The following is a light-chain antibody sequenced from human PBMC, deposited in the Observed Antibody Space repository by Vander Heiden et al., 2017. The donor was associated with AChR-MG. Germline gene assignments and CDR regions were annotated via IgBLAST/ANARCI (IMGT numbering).Light chain of an antibody. V-gene: IGKV3-20*01. CDR1: QYVKFKY. Sequence: EIVLTPSPATLSLSHAETVTLSCRASQYVKFKYLAWYQQKPGQPPRLLIYGASSRAPGIPARFSATGSGTDFTLIISRLEPEDFTVYYCLQYGSSPGTFGQGTKV. CDR2: GAS. J-gene: IGKJ1*01. CDR3: LQYGSSPGT.